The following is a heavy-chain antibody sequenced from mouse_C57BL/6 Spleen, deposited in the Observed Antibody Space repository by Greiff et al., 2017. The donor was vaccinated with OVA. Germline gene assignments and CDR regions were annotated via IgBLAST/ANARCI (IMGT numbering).Heavy chain of an antibody. J-gene: IGHJ2*01. CDR1: GYTFTSYW. Sequence: QVQLQQPGAELVRPGSSVKLSCKASGYTFTSYWMHWVQQRPIQGLEWIGNIDPSDSETHYNQKFKDKATLTVDKSSSTAYMQHSSLPSEDSAVYDCASSPLYYFDYWGQGTTLTVSS. D-gene: IGHD6-1*01. CDR3: ASSPLYYFDY. V-gene: IGHV1-52*01. CDR2: IDPSDSET.